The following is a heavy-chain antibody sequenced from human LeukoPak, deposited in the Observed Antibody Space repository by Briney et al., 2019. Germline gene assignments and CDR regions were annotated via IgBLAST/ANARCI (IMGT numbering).Heavy chain of an antibody. CDR3: AAGGSGYYRGDY. Sequence: GGSLRLSCAASGFTFSSYAMSWVRQAPGKGLEWVSAISGSGGSKYYADSVEGRFTISRDNSKSTLYLQMNSLRAEDTAVYYCAAGGSGYYRGDYWGQGALVTVSS. J-gene: IGHJ4*02. D-gene: IGHD3-3*01. CDR2: ISGSGGSK. CDR1: GFTFSSYA. V-gene: IGHV3-23*01.